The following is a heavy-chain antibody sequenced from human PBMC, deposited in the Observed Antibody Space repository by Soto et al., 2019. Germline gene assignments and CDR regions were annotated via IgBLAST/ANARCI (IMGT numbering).Heavy chain of an antibody. CDR3: AHDLDYYGSGSRLNWFDP. J-gene: IGHJ5*02. Sequence: SGPTLVNPTQTLTLTCTFSGFSLSTSGVGVGWIRQPPGKALEWLALIYWDDDKRYSPSLKSRLTITKDTSKNQVVLTMTNMDPVDTATYYCAHDLDYYGSGSRLNWFDPWGQGTLVTVSS. D-gene: IGHD3-10*01. V-gene: IGHV2-5*02. CDR2: IYWDDDK. CDR1: GFSLSTSGVG.